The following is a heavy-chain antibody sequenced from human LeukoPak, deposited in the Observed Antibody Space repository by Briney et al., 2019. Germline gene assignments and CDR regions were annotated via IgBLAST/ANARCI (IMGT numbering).Heavy chain of an antibody. CDR3: ARGSILGYCSSTSCPMGFDP. Sequence: ASVKVSCKASGYTFTGYYMHWVRQAPGQGLGWMGWINPNSGGTNYAQKFQGRVTMTRDTSISTAYMELSRLRSDDTAVYYCARGSILGYCSSTSCPMGFDPWGQGTLVTVSS. J-gene: IGHJ5*02. CDR2: INPNSGGT. D-gene: IGHD2-2*01. CDR1: GYTFTGYY. V-gene: IGHV1-2*02.